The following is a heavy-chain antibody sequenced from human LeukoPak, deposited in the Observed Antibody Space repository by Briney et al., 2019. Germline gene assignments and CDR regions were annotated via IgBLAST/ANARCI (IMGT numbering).Heavy chain of an antibody. CDR1: GFTFSEYY. CDR3: ANSERSYSASGTFDN. Sequence: KTGGSLRLSCAASGFTFSEYYMSWVRQAPGKGLEWVSYITVSGSPMMYADSVKGRFTISRDNAKNSLYLQMNSLRVEDSAVYYCANSERSYSASGTFDNWGLGTLVTVSS. V-gene: IGHV3-11*01. CDR2: ITVSGSPM. D-gene: IGHD3-10*01. J-gene: IGHJ4*02.